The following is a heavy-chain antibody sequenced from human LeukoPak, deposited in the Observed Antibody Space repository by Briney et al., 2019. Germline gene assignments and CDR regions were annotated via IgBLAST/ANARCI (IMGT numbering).Heavy chain of an antibody. D-gene: IGHD3-22*01. CDR1: GFTFSDYY. CDR3: AKDLDYYDSSGSDY. CDR2: ISSSGSTI. J-gene: IGHJ4*02. Sequence: PGGSLRLSCAASGFTFSDYYMSWIRQAPGKGLEWVSYISSSGSTIYYADSVKGRFTISRDNSKNTLYLQMNSLRAEDTAVYYCAKDLDYYDSSGSDYWGQGTLVTVSS. V-gene: IGHV3-11*04.